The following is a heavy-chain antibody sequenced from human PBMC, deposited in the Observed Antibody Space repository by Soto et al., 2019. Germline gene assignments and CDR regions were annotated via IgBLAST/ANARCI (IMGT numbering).Heavy chain of an antibody. J-gene: IGHJ6*02. CDR1: GYSFTSYW. CDR2: IYPGDSDT. V-gene: IGHV5-51*01. CDR3: ASRQYYYDSSGYSSRFVDV. D-gene: IGHD3-22*01. Sequence: GESLKISCKGSGYSFTSYWIGWVRQMPGKGLEWMGIIYPGDSDTRYSPSFQGQVTISADKSISTAYLQWSSLKASDTAMYYCASRQYYYDSSGYSSRFVDVWGQGTTVTVSS.